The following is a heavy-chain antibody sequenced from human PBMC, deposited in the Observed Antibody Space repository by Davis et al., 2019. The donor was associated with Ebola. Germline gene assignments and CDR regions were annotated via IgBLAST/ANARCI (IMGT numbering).Heavy chain of an antibody. D-gene: IGHD6-6*01. V-gene: IGHV1-46*01. CDR2: IKPNSGST. CDR1: GYSFTTYW. J-gene: IGHJ4*02. Sequence: ASVTVSCKTSGYSFTTYWIHWVRQAPGQGLEWMGIIKPNSGSTTYAQKFQGRVTMTRDTPTSTVHMELSNLRSDDTAVYFCARLEGAAARPSDWGQGTLVTVSS. CDR3: ARLEGAAARPSD.